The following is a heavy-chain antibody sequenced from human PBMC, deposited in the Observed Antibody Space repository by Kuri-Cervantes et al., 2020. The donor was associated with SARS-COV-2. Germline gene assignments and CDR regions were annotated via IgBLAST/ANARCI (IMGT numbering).Heavy chain of an antibody. V-gene: IGHV4-59*01. CDR2: IYYTGKS. Sequence: ESLKISCTVSYASMTSFYWSWIRQSPGRGLEWIGYIYYTGKSNYNPSLESRVSMSLAASESRFFLTLTSVTAADTAMYYCASGNDFSLDYWGQGILVTVSS. J-gene: IGHJ4*02. CDR1: YASMTSFY. D-gene: IGHD4-11*01. CDR3: ASGNDFSLDY.